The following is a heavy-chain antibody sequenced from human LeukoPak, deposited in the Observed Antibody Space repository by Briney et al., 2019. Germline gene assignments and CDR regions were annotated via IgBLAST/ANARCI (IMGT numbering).Heavy chain of an antibody. D-gene: IGHD4-17*01. J-gene: IGHJ4*02. Sequence: ASVKVSCKASGYTFTGYYIHWVRQAPGQGLEWMGWINPNTGGTNYAQKFQGRVTMTRNTSISTAYMELSSLRSEDTAVYYCARGHMTTVTVDYWGQGTLVTVSS. CDR3: ARGHMTTVTVDY. V-gene: IGHV1-2*02. CDR2: INPNTGGT. CDR1: GYTFTGYY.